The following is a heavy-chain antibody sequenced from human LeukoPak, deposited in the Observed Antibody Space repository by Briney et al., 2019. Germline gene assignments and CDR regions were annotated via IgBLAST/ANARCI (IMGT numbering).Heavy chain of an antibody. CDR2: ISGNGGTT. Sequence: GGSLRLSCAASGFSFSTYAMNWVRQAPGKGLEWVSSISGNGGTTSYEDYVKGRFTISRGNSKNTLYVQMNSLRAEDTAVYYCAKDRRLSSIAVAGDFDYWGQGTLVTVSS. CDR3: AKDRRLSSIAVAGDFDY. V-gene: IGHV3-23*01. D-gene: IGHD6-19*01. J-gene: IGHJ4*02. CDR1: GFSFSTYA.